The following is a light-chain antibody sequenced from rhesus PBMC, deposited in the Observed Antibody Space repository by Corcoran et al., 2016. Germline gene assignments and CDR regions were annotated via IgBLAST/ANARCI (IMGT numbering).Light chain of an antibody. CDR1: QRVGSF. CDR2: GAS. Sequence: EIVVTQSPATLSLSPGERAILSCRASQRVGSFLAWYQQKPGQAPRLLIYGASSRATGIPERFSGSGSGTDFTLTISSLEPEDVGVYYCQQSSNLFTFGPGTKLDIK. J-gene: IGKJ3*01. V-gene: IGKV3-24*04. CDR3: QQSSNLFT.